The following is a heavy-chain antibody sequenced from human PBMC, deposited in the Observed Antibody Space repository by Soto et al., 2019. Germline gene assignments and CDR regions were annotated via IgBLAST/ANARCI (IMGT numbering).Heavy chain of an antibody. CDR1: GFIFSSYS. CDR3: ARDVYGVSNWFDP. CDR2: ISSSSSSI. D-gene: IGHD3-10*01. V-gene: IGHV3-48*01. J-gene: IGHJ5*02. Sequence: EVQLVESVGGLVQPGGSLRLSCAASGFIFSSYSMNWVRQAPGKGLEWVSYISSSSSSIYYADSVKGRFTISRDNAKNSLYLQMNSLRAEDTAVYYCARDVYGVSNWFDPWGQGTLVTVSS.